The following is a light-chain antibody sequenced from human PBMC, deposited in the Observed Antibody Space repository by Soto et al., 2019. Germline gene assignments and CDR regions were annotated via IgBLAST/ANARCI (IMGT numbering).Light chain of an antibody. J-gene: IGLJ1*01. Sequence: QSVLTQPPSASGTPGQRVTISSSGSSPNIGRNTVHWYQQLPGTAPNVLIYTNDKRPSGVPDRFSGSKSGTSASLAISGLQSEDEADYYWAPWDDSLKGHVFGTGTKVTVL. CDR3: APWDDSLKGHV. V-gene: IGLV1-44*01. CDR2: TND. CDR1: SPNIGRNT.